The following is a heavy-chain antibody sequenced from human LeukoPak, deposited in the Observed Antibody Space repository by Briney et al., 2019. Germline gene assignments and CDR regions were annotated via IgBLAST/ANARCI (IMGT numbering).Heavy chain of an antibody. D-gene: IGHD2-2*01. CDR1: GFAFKFFA. CDR2: IWYDGSNK. Sequence: PGGSLRLSCEASGFAFKFFAMSWLRQAPGKGLEWVAVIWYDGSNKYYADSVKGRFTIPRENSKHTLYLEMNSLIAEDTAVYYCAREAIVVVPADMRRYYYYGMDVWGQGTTVTVCS. CDR3: AREAIVVVPADMRRYYYYGMDV. V-gene: IGHV3-33*08. J-gene: IGHJ6*02.